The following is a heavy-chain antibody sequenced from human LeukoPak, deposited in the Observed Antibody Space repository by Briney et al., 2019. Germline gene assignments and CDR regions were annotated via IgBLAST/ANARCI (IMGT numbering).Heavy chain of an antibody. CDR2: MNPNSGNT. Sequence: ASVKVSCKASGYTFASYDVNWVRQATGQGLEWMGWMNPNSGNTGYAQKFQGRVTMPRNTSISTAYMELSSLRSEDTAVYYCARRSGWYYFDYWGQGTLVTVSS. V-gene: IGHV1-8*01. D-gene: IGHD6-19*01. J-gene: IGHJ4*02. CDR1: GYTFASYD. CDR3: ARRSGWYYFDY.